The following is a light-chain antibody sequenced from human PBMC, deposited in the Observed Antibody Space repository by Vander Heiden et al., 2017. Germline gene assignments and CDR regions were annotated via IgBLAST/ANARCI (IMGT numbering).Light chain of an antibody. CDR2: LDN. J-gene: IGLJ2*01. Sequence: QSVLTQPPSVSAAPGQRVTISCSGSGSNIGNNYVFWYQQLPGVAPKLLSSLDNQRPSVIPDRFSGSKSDTSATLAITGLQTGDEADYYCGTWDSSLSVVVFGGGTKLTVL. V-gene: IGLV1-51*01. CDR1: GSNIGNNY. CDR3: GTWDSSLSVVV.